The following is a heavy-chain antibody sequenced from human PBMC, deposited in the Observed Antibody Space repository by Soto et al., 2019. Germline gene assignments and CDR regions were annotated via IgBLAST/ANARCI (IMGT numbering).Heavy chain of an antibody. J-gene: IGHJ4*02. CDR1: GYTFTSYA. CDR2: INAGNGNT. V-gene: IGHV1-3*01. D-gene: IGHD2-2*01. CDR3: SKSATVRAALDY. Sequence: ASVKFSCKPSGYTFTSYAMHFVRQAPGQSLEWMGWINAGNGNTKYSQKFQGRVTITRDTSASTAYMELSSLRSDDTAVYYCSKSATVRAALDYWGQGALVTVSA.